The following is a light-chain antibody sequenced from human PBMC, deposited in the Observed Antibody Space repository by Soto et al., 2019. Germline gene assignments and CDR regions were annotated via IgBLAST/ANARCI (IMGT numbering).Light chain of an antibody. V-gene: IGKV1-5*01. CDR1: QSISTW. Sequence: DIQMTQSPSTLSASVGDRVTITCRASQSISTWLAWYQQKPGKVPKLLIYDASSLESGVPSRFSGSGSGTEFTLTISSLRPDDFATYYCQHYNSYSEAFGQGTKVDIK. J-gene: IGKJ1*01. CDR2: DAS. CDR3: QHYNSYSEA.